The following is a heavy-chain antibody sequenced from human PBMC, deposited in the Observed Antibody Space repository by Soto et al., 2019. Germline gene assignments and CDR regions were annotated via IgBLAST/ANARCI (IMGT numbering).Heavy chain of an antibody. J-gene: IGHJ3*01. Sequence: QVQLLQSGPEVKKPGASVKLSCKASGYTFRNYGINWVRQAPGQGLEWMGWISAYNGDTNYAQNFQGRVNLATDTPTSTDYLELRSLKSDDTAMYYCVRDGRQFVPNYENFDLWGQGTTVTVSS. CDR2: ISAYNGDT. CDR1: GYTFRNYG. V-gene: IGHV1-18*01. CDR3: VRDGRQFVPNYENFDL. D-gene: IGHD6-6*01.